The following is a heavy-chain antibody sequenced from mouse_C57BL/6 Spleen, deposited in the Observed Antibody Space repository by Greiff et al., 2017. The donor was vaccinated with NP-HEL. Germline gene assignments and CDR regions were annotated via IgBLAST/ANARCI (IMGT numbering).Heavy chain of an antibody. V-gene: IGHV5-17*01. Sequence: EVKLVESGGGLVKPGGSLKLSCAASGFTFSDYGMHWVRQAPEKGLEWVAYISSGSSTIYYADTVKGRFTLSRDNAKNTLFLQMTSLRSEDTAMYYCATGTGAMDYWGQGTSVTVSS. CDR3: ATGTGAMDY. D-gene: IGHD4-1*01. CDR2: ISSGSSTI. J-gene: IGHJ4*01. CDR1: GFTFSDYG.